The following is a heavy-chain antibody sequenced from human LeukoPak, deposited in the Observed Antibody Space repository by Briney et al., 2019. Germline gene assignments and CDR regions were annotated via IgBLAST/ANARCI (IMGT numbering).Heavy chain of an antibody. CDR3: AKDHGTWDFGY. CDR2: IKKDGSEK. Sequence: GGSLRLSCTASGFTFSDYYMSWIRQTPGKGLEWVANIKKDGSEKNYVDSVKGRFTISRDNAKNSLFLQMNSLRAEDTGVYYCAKDHGTWDFGYWGQGTVVTVSS. V-gene: IGHV3-7*01. J-gene: IGHJ4*02. D-gene: IGHD1-26*01. CDR1: GFTFSDYY.